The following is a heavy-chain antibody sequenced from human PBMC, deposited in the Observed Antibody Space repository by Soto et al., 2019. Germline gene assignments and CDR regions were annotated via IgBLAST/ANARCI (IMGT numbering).Heavy chain of an antibody. CDR3: AKRITMIVVVINGGAFDI. CDR2: ISGSGGST. Sequence: GGSLRLSCAASGFTFSSYAMSWVRQAPGKGLEWVSAISGSGGSTYYADSVKGRFTISRDNSKNTLYLQMNSLRAEDTAVYYCAKRITMIVVVINGGAFDIWGQGTMVTVSS. V-gene: IGHV3-23*01. D-gene: IGHD3-22*01. CDR1: GFTFSSYA. J-gene: IGHJ3*02.